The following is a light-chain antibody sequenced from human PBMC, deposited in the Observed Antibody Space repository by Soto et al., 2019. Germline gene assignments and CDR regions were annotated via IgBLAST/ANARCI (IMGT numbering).Light chain of an antibody. CDR1: QSVSSY. V-gene: IGKV3-11*01. Sequence: EIGLTQSPATLSLTPGERATLSCRASQSVSSYLAWYQQKPGQAPRLLIYDASNRATGIPARFSGSGSGTDFTLTISSLEPEDFAVYYCQQRSNWPPWMFGQGTKVEIK. J-gene: IGKJ1*01. CDR2: DAS. CDR3: QQRSNWPPWM.